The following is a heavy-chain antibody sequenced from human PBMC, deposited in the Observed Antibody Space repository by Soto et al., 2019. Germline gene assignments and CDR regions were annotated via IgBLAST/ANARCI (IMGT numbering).Heavy chain of an antibody. J-gene: IGHJ4*02. Sequence: PGGSLRLSCAVSGFIFSRYSMNWVRQAPGKGLEWVSSIGTSGSYIYGTDSVKGRFTISRDNTKDSLYLQMNSLRAEDTAIYYCARGSAFIGLDYWGQGTPVTVS. V-gene: IGHV3-21*01. CDR2: IGTSGSYI. D-gene: IGHD1-26*01. CDR3: ARGSAFIGLDY. CDR1: GFIFSRYS.